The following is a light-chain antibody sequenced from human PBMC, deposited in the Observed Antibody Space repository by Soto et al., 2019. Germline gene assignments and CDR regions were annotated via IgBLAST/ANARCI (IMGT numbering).Light chain of an antibody. CDR2: AAS. CDR3: QQGYSTPPT. CDR1: QSISSY. Sequence: DIQMTQSPSSLSASVGDRVTITCRASQSISSYLNWYQQNPGKAPKLLIYAASSLHSGVPSRFGGSGSGTDFPLTISSLHPEDFATYYCQQGYSTPPTFGQGTKLEIK. V-gene: IGKV1-39*01. J-gene: IGKJ2*01.